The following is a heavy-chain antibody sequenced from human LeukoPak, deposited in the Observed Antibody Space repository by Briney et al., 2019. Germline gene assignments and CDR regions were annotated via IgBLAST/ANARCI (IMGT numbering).Heavy chain of an antibody. D-gene: IGHD6-13*01. CDR2: ISSSSSYI. CDR3: AREGIAAAGIDY. J-gene: IGHJ4*02. V-gene: IGHV3-21*01. Sequence: AGGSLRLSCAASGFTFSSYSMNWVRQAPGKGLEWFSSISSSSSYIYYADSVKVRFTISSANAKNSLYLQLTSLTAEATAVYYCAREGIAAAGIDYWGQGTLVTVSS. CDR1: GFTFSSYS.